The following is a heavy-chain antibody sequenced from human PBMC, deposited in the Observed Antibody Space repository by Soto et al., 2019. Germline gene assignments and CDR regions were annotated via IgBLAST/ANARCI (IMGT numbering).Heavy chain of an antibody. CDR2: IIPIFGTA. V-gene: IGHV1-69*13. J-gene: IGHJ3*02. CDR1: GGTFSSYA. D-gene: IGHD3-22*01. CDR3: AGYYYDSSGYYSGDAFDI. Sequence: ASVKVSCKAPGGTFSSYAISWVRQAPGQGLEWMGGIIPIFGTANYAQKFQGRVTITADESTSTAYMELSSLRSEDTAVYYCAGYYYDSSGYYSGDAFDIWGQGAMVTVSS.